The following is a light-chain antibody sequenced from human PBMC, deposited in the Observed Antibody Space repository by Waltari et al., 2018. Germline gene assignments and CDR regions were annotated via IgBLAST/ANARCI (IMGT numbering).Light chain of an antibody. Sequence: DIVMTQSPDSLAVSLGETTTLNCKSSQTILYSSYNKNYLAWYQVKPGQAPKLLVYGSSTRESGVPDRFSGSGSGTDFSLTISSLQAEDVAVYYCQQYNNWPALTFGGGTKVEIK. CDR1: QTILYSSYNKNY. CDR3: QQYNNWPALT. CDR2: GSS. V-gene: IGKV4-1*01. J-gene: IGKJ4*01.